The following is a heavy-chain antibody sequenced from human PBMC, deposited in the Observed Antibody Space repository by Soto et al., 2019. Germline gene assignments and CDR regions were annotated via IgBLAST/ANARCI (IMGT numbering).Heavy chain of an antibody. Sequence: SETLSLTCTVSGGSVSSTSSYWGWIRQPPGKGLAWIGHMSSGGAAYYNPSLKSRVTISVDTSMNQFSLNLSSVTAADTAVYYCARRYLGPFQIWGQGTMVTVSS. CDR3: ARRYLGPFQI. CDR1: GGSVSSTSSY. J-gene: IGHJ3*02. D-gene: IGHD2-2*01. V-gene: IGHV4-39*01. CDR2: MSSGGAA.